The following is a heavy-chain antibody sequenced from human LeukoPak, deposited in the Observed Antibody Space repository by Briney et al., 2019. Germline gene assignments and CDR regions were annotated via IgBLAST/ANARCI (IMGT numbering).Heavy chain of an antibody. V-gene: IGHV4-30-4*01. CDR1: GGSISSGDYY. J-gene: IGHJ5*02. D-gene: IGHD4/OR15-4a*01. Sequence: PSETLSLTCTVSGGSISSGDYYWSWIRQPPGKGLEWIGYIYYSGSTYYNPSLKSRVTISVDTSKNQFSLKLSSVTAADTAVYYCARAGGYGASRFDPWGQGTLVTVSS. CDR3: ARAGGYGASRFDP. CDR2: IYYSGST.